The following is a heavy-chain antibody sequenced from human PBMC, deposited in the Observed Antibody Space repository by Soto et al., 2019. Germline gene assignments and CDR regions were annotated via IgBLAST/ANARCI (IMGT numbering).Heavy chain of an antibody. D-gene: IGHD2-2*01. CDR3: ASWRYCSSTSCYLGNWFDP. Sequence: GGSLRLSCAASGFTVSSNYMSWVRQAPGKGLEWVSVIYSGGSTYYADSVKGRFTISRDNSKNTLYLQMNSLRAEDTAVYYCASWRYCSSTSCYLGNWFDPWGQGTLVTVSS. CDR2: IYSGGST. V-gene: IGHV3-66*01. CDR1: GFTVSSNY. J-gene: IGHJ5*02.